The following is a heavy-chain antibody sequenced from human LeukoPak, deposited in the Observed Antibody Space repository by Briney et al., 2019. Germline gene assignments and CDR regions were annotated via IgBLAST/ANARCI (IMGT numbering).Heavy chain of an antibody. J-gene: IGHJ4*02. V-gene: IGHV3-7*01. CDR2: IKQDGRET. D-gene: IGHD3-9*01. CDR1: GFAFDTCW. Sequence: PGGSLRLSCAASGFAFDTCWMGWVRQAPGKGLEWVATIKQDGRETYYVDDVKCRFTISRDNAKNSLFLEMNSLSVEDTAVYYCARGSWPFDRWGQGTLVTVSS. CDR3: ARGSWPFDR.